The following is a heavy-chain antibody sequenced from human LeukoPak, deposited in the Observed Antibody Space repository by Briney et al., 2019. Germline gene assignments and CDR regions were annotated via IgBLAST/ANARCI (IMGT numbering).Heavy chain of an antibody. V-gene: IGHV5-51*01. D-gene: IGHD3-16*01. Sequence: GESLKISCEGSGXSFTNYWSAWVRQMPGKGLEWMGIIYPDDSDTRYSPSFQGQVTISADKSISTAYLQWSSLKASDTAMYYCARIWLRAFDIWGQGTMVTVSS. CDR2: IYPDDSDT. J-gene: IGHJ3*02. CDR3: ARIWLRAFDI. CDR1: GXSFTNYW.